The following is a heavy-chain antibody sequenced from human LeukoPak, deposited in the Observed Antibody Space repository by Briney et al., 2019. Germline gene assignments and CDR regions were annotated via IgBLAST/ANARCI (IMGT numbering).Heavy chain of an antibody. D-gene: IGHD2-15*01. J-gene: IGHJ6*02. CDR2: INPNSGST. Sequence: ASVKVSCKASGYTFTGYYMHWVRQAPGQGLEWMGWINPNSGSTNYAQKFQGRVTMTRDTSISTAYMELSRLRSDDTAVYYCARDGSSGGSFGSYGMDVWGQGTTVTVSS. V-gene: IGHV1-2*02. CDR1: GYTFTGYY. CDR3: ARDGSSGGSFGSYGMDV.